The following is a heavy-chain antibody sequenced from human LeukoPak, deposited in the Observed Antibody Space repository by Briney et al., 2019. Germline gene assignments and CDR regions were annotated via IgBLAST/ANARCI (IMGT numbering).Heavy chain of an antibody. CDR3: ARDFGETSLPNWFDP. J-gene: IGHJ5*02. D-gene: IGHD3-16*01. CDR2: TSHSDSP. Sequence: SETLSLTCSVSGMSITSRHYLGWIRQSPGKGLEWIGSTSHSDSPYYNPSLESRVTISLDTSRNQFSLKLTSVTAADTAVYYCARDFGETSLPNWFDPWGQGTLVIVSS. CDR1: GMSITSRHY. V-gene: IGHV4-38-2*02.